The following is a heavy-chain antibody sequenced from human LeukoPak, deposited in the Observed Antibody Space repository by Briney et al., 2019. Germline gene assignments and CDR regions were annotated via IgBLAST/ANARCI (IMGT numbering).Heavy chain of an antibody. CDR2: ISYDGSNK. CDR1: GFTFSSYA. D-gene: IGHD6-13*01. CDR3: ARALVLDY. Sequence: GGSLRLSCAASGFTFSSYAMSWVRQAPGKGLEWVAVISYDGSNKYYADSVKGRFTISRDNSKNTLYLQMNSLRAEDTAVYYCARALVLDYWGQGTLVTVSS. J-gene: IGHJ4*02. V-gene: IGHV3-30-3*01.